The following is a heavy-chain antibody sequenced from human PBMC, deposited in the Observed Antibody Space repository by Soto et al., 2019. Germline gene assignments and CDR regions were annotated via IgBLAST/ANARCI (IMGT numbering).Heavy chain of an antibody. CDR3: ARGRGSTGYLGREPYFDY. CDR2: IDIGGNT. V-gene: IGHV3-66*01. J-gene: IGHJ4*02. D-gene: IGHD2-2*01. CDR1: GFSVTNNY. Sequence: GGSLRLSCASSGFSVTNNYMNWVRQAPGKGLEWVSIIDIGGNTYYADSVKDRFTISRDNSRNTLYLHMDSLRAEDTAVYYCARGRGSTGYLGREPYFDYWGQGTLVTVSS.